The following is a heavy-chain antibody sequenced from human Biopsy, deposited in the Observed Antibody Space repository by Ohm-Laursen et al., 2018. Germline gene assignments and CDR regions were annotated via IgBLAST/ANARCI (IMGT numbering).Heavy chain of an antibody. CDR3: ARDTLMAHHLVPGENWFDP. V-gene: IGHV1-69*10. J-gene: IGHJ5*02. CDR1: GGTFQKYG. CDR2: IIPMLGTV. D-gene: IGHD3-10*01. Sequence: GASVKVSCKASGGTFQKYGVTWVRQAPGQGLEWMGGIIPMLGTVQYARKLRGRVTITADKPTSTAYMELTSLTSDDTAVYYCARDTLMAHHLVPGENWFDPWGQGTLVTVSS.